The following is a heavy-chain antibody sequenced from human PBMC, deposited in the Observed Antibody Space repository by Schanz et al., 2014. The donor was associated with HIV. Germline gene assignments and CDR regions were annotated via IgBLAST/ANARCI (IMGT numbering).Heavy chain of an antibody. D-gene: IGHD3-3*01. Sequence: QVQLVESGGGVVQPGRSLRLSCAVSGFTFSNYAMHWVRQAPGKGLEWEAVISYDGSNKYYADSAKGRFSTSRDNSKNTLYLQMNSLKTEDTAVYFCTTRRVLGVVQDFWGRGTLVTVSS. V-gene: IGHV3-30-3*01. J-gene: IGHJ4*02. CDR1: GFTFSNYA. CDR3: TTRRVLGVVQDF. CDR2: ISYDGSNK.